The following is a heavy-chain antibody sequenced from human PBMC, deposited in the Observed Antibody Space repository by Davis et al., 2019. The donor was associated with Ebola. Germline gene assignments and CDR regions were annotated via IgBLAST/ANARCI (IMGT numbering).Heavy chain of an antibody. J-gene: IGHJ6*04. CDR2: IWYDGSVK. V-gene: IGHV3-33*01. Sequence: GGSLRLSCAASGFNFSKSAMHWVRQAPGKGLEWVGLIWYDGSVKWYADSVTGRLTISRDNAKNSLYLQMNSLRDEDTAVYYCAREGWKYYYDSSGYHTYYGMDVWGKGTTVTVSS. CDR1: GFNFSKSA. D-gene: IGHD3-22*01. CDR3: AREGWKYYYDSSGYHTYYGMDV.